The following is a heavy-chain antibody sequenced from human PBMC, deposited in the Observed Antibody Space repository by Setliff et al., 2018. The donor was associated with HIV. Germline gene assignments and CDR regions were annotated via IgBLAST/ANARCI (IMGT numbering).Heavy chain of an antibody. J-gene: IGHJ4*02. CDR2: IHYSRAT. Sequence: SATLSLTCSVSGGSISSSGYYWSWVRQHPGKGLECLGYIHYSRATSYSPSLESRLTISIDTSENQFSLLLKSLTAADTAIYYCAGGRYFRDISDSRFDCWGQGMLVTVSS. D-gene: IGHD2-21*02. V-gene: IGHV4-31*03. CDR3: AGGRYFRDISDSRFDC. CDR1: GGSISSSGYY.